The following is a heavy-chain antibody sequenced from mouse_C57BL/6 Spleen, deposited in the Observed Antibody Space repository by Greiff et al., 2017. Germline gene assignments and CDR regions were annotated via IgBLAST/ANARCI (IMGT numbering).Heavy chain of an antibody. CDR1: GFTFSSYA. V-gene: IGHV5-4*01. Sequence: EVHLVESGGGLVKPGGSLKLSCAASGFTFSSYAMSWVRQTPEKRLEWVATISDGGSYTYYPDNVKGRFTISRDNAKNNLYLQMSHLKSEDTAMYYCARGERLGHYFDYWGQGTTLTVSS. J-gene: IGHJ2*01. CDR2: ISDGGSYT. D-gene: IGHD4-1*01. CDR3: ARGERLGHYFDY.